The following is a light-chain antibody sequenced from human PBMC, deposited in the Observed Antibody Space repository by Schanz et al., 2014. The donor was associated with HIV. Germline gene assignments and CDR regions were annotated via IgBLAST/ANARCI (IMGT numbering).Light chain of an antibody. CDR3: CSYAGNTTWV. Sequence: QSALTQPASVSGSPGQSITISCTGTSNDVGGHNYVSWFQQHPGRAPKLLIFEVTNRPSGVSNRFSGSKSGNTASLTISGLRAEDEADYHCCSYAGNTTWVFGGGTKVTVL. V-gene: IGLV2-14*03. CDR2: EVT. J-gene: IGLJ3*02. CDR1: SNDVGGHNY.